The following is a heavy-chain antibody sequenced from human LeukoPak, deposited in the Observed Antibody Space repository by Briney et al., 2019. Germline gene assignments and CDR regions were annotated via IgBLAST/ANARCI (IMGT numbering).Heavy chain of an antibody. CDR1: GFTFRSYE. V-gene: IGHV3-48*03. CDR3: AKARLRNDAFDI. CDR2: ISSSGTTI. D-gene: IGHD4-17*01. Sequence: PGGSLRLSCAASGFTFRSYEMNWVGQAPGKGLEWVSYISSSGTTIYYADSVKGRFTISRDNAKNSLYLQMNSLRAEDTAVYYCAKARLRNDAFDIWGQGTRVTVSS. J-gene: IGHJ3*02.